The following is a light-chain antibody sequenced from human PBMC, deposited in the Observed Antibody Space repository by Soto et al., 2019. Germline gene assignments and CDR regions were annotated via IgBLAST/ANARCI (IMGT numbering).Light chain of an antibody. CDR1: QGISNY. J-gene: IGKJ1*01. CDR3: QKYYSALWT. V-gene: IGKV1-27*01. Sequence: DIQMTQSPSSLSASVGDRVTITCRASQGISNYLAWYQQKAGKVPKLLIDAASTLQSGVPSRFSGSGSGTDFTLTISSLQPEDVATYYCQKYYSALWTFGQGTKVDIK. CDR2: AAS.